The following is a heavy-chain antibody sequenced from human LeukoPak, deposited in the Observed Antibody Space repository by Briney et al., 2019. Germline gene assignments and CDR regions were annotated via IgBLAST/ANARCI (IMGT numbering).Heavy chain of an antibody. D-gene: IGHD3-22*01. V-gene: IGHV1-8*01. CDR2: MNPYSGNT. CDR1: VYTFSSYD. Sequence: GSVKVSCKASVYTFSSYDINWVRQAAGPGVEWLGWMNPYSGNTGYAQKLQGRVTMPRNTSLTTAYMKLSSLRSEDTAVHYCARAYYDSSGSREEWFDPWGQGTLVTVSS. J-gene: IGHJ5*02. CDR3: ARAYYDSSGSREEWFDP.